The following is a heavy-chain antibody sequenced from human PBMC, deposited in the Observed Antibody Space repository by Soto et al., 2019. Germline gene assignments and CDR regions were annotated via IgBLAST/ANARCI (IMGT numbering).Heavy chain of an antibody. Sequence: QVQLVESGGGVVQPGRSLRLSCAASGFTFSSNGMHWVRQAPGKGLEWVAVMSNDGSHTSYADSAKGRFTIPRDNSKNTLYLQMNSLRAEDSGIYYCTKGCSSSSNCYIIDYWGQGALVTVSS. V-gene: IGHV3-30*18. J-gene: IGHJ4*02. CDR2: MSNDGSHT. D-gene: IGHD2-15*01. CDR1: GFTFSSNG. CDR3: TKGCSSSSNCYIIDY.